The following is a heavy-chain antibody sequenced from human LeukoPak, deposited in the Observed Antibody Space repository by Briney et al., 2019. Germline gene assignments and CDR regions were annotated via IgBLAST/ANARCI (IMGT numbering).Heavy chain of an antibody. D-gene: IGHD5-18*01. Sequence: EVSVKVSCKASGYTFTGYYIHWVRQAPGQGLEWMGWINPNSGGTNYAQKFQGRVTMTRDTSISTAYMELSRLRTGATAAYYCAREKNRSLGYSYGLGYWGQGTLVTVSS. CDR2: INPNSGGT. V-gene: IGHV1-2*02. CDR1: GYTFTGYY. J-gene: IGHJ4*02. CDR3: AREKNRSLGYSYGLGY.